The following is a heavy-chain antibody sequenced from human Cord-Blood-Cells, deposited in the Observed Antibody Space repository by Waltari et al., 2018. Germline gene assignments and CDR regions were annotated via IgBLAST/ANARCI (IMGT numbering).Heavy chain of an antibody. CDR3: ARGLSSSLSSGWFDP. CDR2: INPNSGGT. D-gene: IGHD6-13*01. CDR1: GYTFTGIY. V-gene: IGHV1-2*02. J-gene: IGHJ5*02. Sequence: QVQLVQSGAEVKKPGAAVKVYCKASGYTFTGIYMNWVRQAPGQGLAWMGWINPNSGGTNYAQKFQGRVTMTRDTSISTAYMELSRLRSDDTAVYYCARGLSSSLSSGWFDPWGQGTLVTVSS.